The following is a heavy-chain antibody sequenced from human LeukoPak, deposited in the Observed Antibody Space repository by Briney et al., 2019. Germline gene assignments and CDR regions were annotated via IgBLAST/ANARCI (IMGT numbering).Heavy chain of an antibody. CDR3: ARAPYVWGSYRPVDY. CDR1: GYTFTGYY. Sequence: ASVKVSCKASGYTFTGYYMHWVRQAPGQGLEWMGWINPNSGGTNYAQEFQGRVTMTRDTSISTAYMELSRLRSDDTAVYYCARAPYVWGSYRPVDYWGQGTLVTVSS. CDR2: INPNSGGT. V-gene: IGHV1-2*02. J-gene: IGHJ4*02. D-gene: IGHD3-16*02.